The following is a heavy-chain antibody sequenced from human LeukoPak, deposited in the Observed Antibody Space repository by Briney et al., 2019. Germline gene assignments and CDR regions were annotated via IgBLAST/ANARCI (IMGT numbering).Heavy chain of an antibody. CDR1: GFTFDDYG. Sequence: GSLRLSCAASGFTFDDYGMSWVRQAPGKGLEWVSGITWNGGSTGYADSAKGRFTISRDNAKNSLYLQMNSLRAEDTAVYYCTTEFKELGSFFYFYYMDVWGTGTTVTISS. V-gene: IGHV3-20*04. CDR3: TTEFKELGSFFYFYYMDV. J-gene: IGHJ6*03. D-gene: IGHD3-10*01. CDR2: ITWNGGST.